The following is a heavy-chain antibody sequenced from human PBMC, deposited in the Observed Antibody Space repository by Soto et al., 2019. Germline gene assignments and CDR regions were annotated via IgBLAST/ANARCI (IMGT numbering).Heavy chain of an antibody. CDR2: IYHSGST. J-gene: IGHJ4*02. Sequence: SETLSLTCAVSGGSISSSNWWSWVRQPPGKGLEWIGEIYHSGSTNYNPSLKSRVTISVDKSKNQFSLKLSSVTAADTAVYYCARDRPKRYCSSTSCYTYGGQGTLVTVS. D-gene: IGHD2-2*02. CDR1: GGSISSSNW. CDR3: ARDRPKRYCSSTSCYTY. V-gene: IGHV4-4*02.